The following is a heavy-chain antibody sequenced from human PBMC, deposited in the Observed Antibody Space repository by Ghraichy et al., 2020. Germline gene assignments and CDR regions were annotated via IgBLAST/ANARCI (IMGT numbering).Heavy chain of an antibody. CDR1: GGSVNSGSHY. J-gene: IGHJ4*02. CDR2: IYYDGST. Sequence: SETLSLTCTVSGGSVNSGSHYWSWIRQPPGKGLEWIGYIYYDGSTNYKPSLKSRVTISIDMSKNQFSLRLNSVTAADTAVYYCASATAYLGNDYWGQGTLVTVSS. D-gene: IGHD6-25*01. V-gene: IGHV4-61*01. CDR3: ASATAYLGNDY.